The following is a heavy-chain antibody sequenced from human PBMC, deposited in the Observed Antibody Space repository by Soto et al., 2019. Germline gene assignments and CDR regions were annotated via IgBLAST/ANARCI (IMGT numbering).Heavy chain of an antibody. CDR3: AQFPGPGYCRSTRCPFDY. Sequence: VSRRLSFAACGFSFSSYAMGWVRQAADKGLEWGSSICGDGISRYNADCVKGRFIISRDNSKNTLYLQMNSLRADDTAVFYSAQFPGPGYCRSTRCPFDYWGERILVIVSS. D-gene: IGHD2-2*03. V-gene: IGHV3-23*01. J-gene: IGHJ4*02. CDR2: ICGDGISR. CDR1: GFSFSSYA.